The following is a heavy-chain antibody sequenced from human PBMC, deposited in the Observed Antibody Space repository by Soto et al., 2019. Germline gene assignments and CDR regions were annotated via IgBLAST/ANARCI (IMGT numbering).Heavy chain of an antibody. CDR1: GFTVSSNY. J-gene: IGHJ4*02. Sequence: GSLRLSCAASGFTVSSNYMSWVRQAPGKGLEWVSVIYSGGSTYYAGSVKGRFTISRDNSKNTLYLQMNSLRAEDTAVYYCARAPYYYGSGSYYNWGQGTLVTVSS. D-gene: IGHD3-10*01. CDR2: IYSGGST. V-gene: IGHV3-53*01. CDR3: ARAPYYYGSGSYYN.